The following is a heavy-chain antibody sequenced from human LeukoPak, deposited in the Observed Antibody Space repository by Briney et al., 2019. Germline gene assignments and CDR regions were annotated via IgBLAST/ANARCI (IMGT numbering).Heavy chain of an antibody. CDR2: IYYSGST. CDR3: ARAPYSSSSVDY. CDR1: GGSISSGGYY. Sequence: PSETLSLTCTVSGGSISSGGYYWSWIRQHPGKGLEWIGYIYYSGSTYYNPSLKSRVTISVDMSKNQFSLKLTSLTAADTAVYYCARAPYSSSSVDYWGQGTLVTVSS. J-gene: IGHJ4*02. V-gene: IGHV4-31*03. D-gene: IGHD6-6*01.